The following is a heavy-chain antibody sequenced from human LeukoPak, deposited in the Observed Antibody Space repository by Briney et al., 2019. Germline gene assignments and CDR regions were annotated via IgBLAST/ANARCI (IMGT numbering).Heavy chain of an antibody. CDR3: VRMVSGDS. Sequence: GGSLRLSCAVSGFTSSNYDMNWVRQAPGKGPEWITTISASGIHIYYADSAKGRFTISRDNSRNTLELQMNSLRGEDTAVYYCVRMVSGDSWGQGTLVTVTS. J-gene: IGHJ4*02. CDR2: ISASGIHI. CDR1: GFTSSNYD. D-gene: IGHD2-8*01. V-gene: IGHV3-23*01.